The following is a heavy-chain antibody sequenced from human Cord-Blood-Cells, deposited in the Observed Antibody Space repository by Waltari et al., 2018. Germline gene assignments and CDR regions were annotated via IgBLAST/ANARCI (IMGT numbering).Heavy chain of an antibody. V-gene: IGHV1-69*01. D-gene: IGHD2-15*01. CDR3: ARERLYCSGGSCYFEYFDY. Sequence: QVQLVQSGAEVKKPGYSVKVSCKASGGTFSSYAITWVRQAPGQGLEWMGGIIPIFGTANYAQKFQGRVTITADESTSTAYMELSSLRSEDTAVYYCARERLYCSGGSCYFEYFDYWGQGTLVTVSS. J-gene: IGHJ4*02. CDR2: IIPIFGTA. CDR1: GGTFSSYA.